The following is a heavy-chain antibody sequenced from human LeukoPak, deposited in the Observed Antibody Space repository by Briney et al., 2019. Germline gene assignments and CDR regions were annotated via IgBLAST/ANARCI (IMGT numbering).Heavy chain of an antibody. CDR3: ARDILGSQTPFDY. D-gene: IGHD1-26*01. J-gene: IGHJ4*02. CDR1: GFTFSNYW. Sequence: GGSLRLSCAASGFTFSNYWMTWVRRAPGKGLEWVANIRRDGSETHYVDSVMGRFTISRDNAKNSLYLQMNSLRAEDTAVYYCARDILGSQTPFDYWGQGTLVTVSS. CDR2: IRRDGSET. V-gene: IGHV3-7*01.